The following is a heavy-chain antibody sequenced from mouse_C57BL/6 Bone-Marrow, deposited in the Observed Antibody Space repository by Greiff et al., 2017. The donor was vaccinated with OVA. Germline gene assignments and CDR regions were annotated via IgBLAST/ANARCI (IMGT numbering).Heavy chain of an antibody. CDR3: TRSYSNDGYFDY. CDR1: GYTFTDYE. J-gene: IGHJ2*01. CDR2: IDPETGGT. Sequence: QVQLQQSGAELVRPGASVTLSCKASGYTFTDYEMHWVKQTPVHGLEWIGAIDPETGGTAYNQKFKGKAILTAAKSSSTAYMELRSLTSEDSAVYDYTRSYSNDGYFDYWGQGTTLTVSS. D-gene: IGHD2-12*01. V-gene: IGHV1-15*01.